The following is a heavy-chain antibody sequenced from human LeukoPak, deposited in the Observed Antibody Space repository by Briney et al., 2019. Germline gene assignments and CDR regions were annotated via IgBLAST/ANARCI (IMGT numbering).Heavy chain of an antibody. CDR3: ARAQNPYQLLWTTFDY. J-gene: IGHJ4*02. D-gene: IGHD2-2*01. V-gene: IGHV3-30*03. Sequence: PGRSLRLSCAASGFSFSSYGMHWVRQAPGKGLEWVAVISYDGSNKYYADSVKGRFTISRDNSKNTLYLQVNNLRSEDTAVYYCARAQNPYQLLWTTFDYWGQGTLVTVSS. CDR1: GFSFSSYG. CDR2: ISYDGSNK.